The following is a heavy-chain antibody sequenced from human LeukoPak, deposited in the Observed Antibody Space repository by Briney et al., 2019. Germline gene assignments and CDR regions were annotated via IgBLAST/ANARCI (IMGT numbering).Heavy chain of an antibody. Sequence: PPETLSLTCAVYGGSFSGYYWSWIRQPPGKGLEWIGEINHSGSTNYNPPLKSRVTISVDTSKNQFSLKLSSVTAADTAVYYCARASNFPGRQLAPGDAFDIWGQGTMVTVSS. D-gene: IGHD6-13*01. CDR1: GGSFSGYY. V-gene: IGHV4-34*01. CDR3: ARASNFPGRQLAPGDAFDI. J-gene: IGHJ3*02. CDR2: INHSGST.